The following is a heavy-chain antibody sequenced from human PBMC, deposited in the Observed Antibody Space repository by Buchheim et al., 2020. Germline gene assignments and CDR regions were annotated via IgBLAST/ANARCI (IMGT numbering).Heavy chain of an antibody. Sequence: EVQLVESGGGLVQPGGSLRLSCAASGFPFSSYEMNWVRQAPGKGLEWVSYISSSGSTIYYADSVKGRFSISRANAKHSLYLQMNSLRAEDTAVYYCARILRGYSTGGYWGQGTL. V-gene: IGHV3-48*03. CDR2: ISSSGSTI. CDR3: ARILRGYSTGGY. D-gene: IGHD1-26*01. CDR1: GFPFSSYE. J-gene: IGHJ4*02.